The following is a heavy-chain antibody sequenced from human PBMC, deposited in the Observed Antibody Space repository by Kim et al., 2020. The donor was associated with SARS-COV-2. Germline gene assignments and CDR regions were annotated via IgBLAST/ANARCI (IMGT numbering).Heavy chain of an antibody. CDR3: ARGLYGSGGYSSGY. CDR1: GGSFSGYY. V-gene: IGHV4-34*01. CDR2: INHSGST. J-gene: IGHJ4*02. Sequence: SETLSLTCAVYGGSFSGYYWSWIRQPPGKGLEWIGEINHSGSTNYNPSLKSRVTISVDTSKNQFSLKLSSVTAADTAVYYCARGLYGSGGYSSGYWGQGT. D-gene: IGHD3-10*01.